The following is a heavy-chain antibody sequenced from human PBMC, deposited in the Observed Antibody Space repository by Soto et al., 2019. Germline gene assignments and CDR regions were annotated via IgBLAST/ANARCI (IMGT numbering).Heavy chain of an antibody. CDR2: IDYSGST. J-gene: IGHJ5*02. Sequence: QVQLQESGPGLVKPSQTLSLTCTVSGGSISSGGYYWNWIRQHPGKGLEWIGHIDYSGSTHYNPDLKGRVTISADTSKNQFSLKLSSVSVADTAVYYCARGSLWFGESWFDPWGQGTLVTVSS. V-gene: IGHV4-31*03. CDR1: GGSISSGGYY. CDR3: ARGSLWFGESWFDP. D-gene: IGHD3-10*01.